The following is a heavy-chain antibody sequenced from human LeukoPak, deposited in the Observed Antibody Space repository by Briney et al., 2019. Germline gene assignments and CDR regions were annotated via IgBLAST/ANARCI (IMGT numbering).Heavy chain of an antibody. CDR2: IYSGGST. Sequence: GGSLRLSCAASGFTVSSNYMSWVRQAPWKGLEWVSVIYSGGSTYYADSVKGRFTISRDNSKNTLYLQMNSLRAEDTAVYYCAREHCGGDCRFDYWGQGTLVTVSS. D-gene: IGHD2-21*02. CDR1: GFTVSSNY. J-gene: IGHJ4*02. V-gene: IGHV3-53*01. CDR3: AREHCGGDCRFDY.